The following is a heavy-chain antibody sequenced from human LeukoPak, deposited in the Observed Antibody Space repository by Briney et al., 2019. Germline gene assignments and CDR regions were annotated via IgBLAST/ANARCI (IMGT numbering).Heavy chain of an antibody. CDR2: IYHSGST. J-gene: IGHJ6*03. V-gene: IGHV4-38-2*02. Sequence: SETLSLTCTVSGYSISSGYYWGWIRQPPGKGLEWIGSIYHSGSTYYNPSLKSRVTISVDTSKNQFSLKLSSVTAADTAVYYCARDTRPYVDTAVYYYYMDVWGKGTTVTVSS. CDR3: ARDTRPYVDTAVYYYYMDV. D-gene: IGHD5-18*01. CDR1: GYSISSGYY.